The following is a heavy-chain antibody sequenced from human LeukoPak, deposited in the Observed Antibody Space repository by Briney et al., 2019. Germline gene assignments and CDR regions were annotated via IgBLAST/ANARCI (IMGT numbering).Heavy chain of an antibody. J-gene: IGHJ3*02. CDR3: AEGGSTSGAFDI. CDR1: GYTFTSYY. Sequence: ASVKVSCKASGYTFTSYYMHWVRQAPGQGLEWMGRIIPIFGTTNYAQKFQDRITMTTDESTGTAFMELNSLRSEDTAVYFCAEGGSTSGAFDIWGQGTMVTVSS. CDR2: IIPIFGTT. V-gene: IGHV1-46*01. D-gene: IGHD2-15*01.